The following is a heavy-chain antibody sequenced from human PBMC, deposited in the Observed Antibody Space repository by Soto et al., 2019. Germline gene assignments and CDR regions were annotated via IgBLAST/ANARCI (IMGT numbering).Heavy chain of an antibody. J-gene: IGHJ3*02. CDR3: ARSYSGGWALDAFHI. Sequence: PGGSLRLSCAASGFTFSSYSMNWVRQAPGKGLEWVSSISRTSSYMYYADSVKGRFTISRDNAKISLYLQMNSLRVEDTSVYYCARSYSGGWALDAFHIWGQGTLVTVSS. CDR1: GFTFSSYS. CDR2: ISRTSSYM. D-gene: IGHD6-25*01. V-gene: IGHV3-21*01.